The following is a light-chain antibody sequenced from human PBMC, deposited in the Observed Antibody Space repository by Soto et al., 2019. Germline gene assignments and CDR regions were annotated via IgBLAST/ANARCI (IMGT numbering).Light chain of an antibody. Sequence: EVVLTQSPGTPSLSPGERATLSCRASETVSGHYLAWYQQKPGQPPRLLIYDASLRAAAIPDRISGSGSGTDFTLTISRLEPEDFAVYYCQQYGHSPITFGQGTRLDIK. CDR2: DAS. J-gene: IGKJ5*01. CDR3: QQYGHSPIT. V-gene: IGKV3-20*01. CDR1: ETVSGHY.